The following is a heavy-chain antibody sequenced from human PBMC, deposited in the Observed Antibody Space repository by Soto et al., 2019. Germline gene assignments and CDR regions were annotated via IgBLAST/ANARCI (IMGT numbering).Heavy chain of an antibody. CDR1: GYSFTSYW. CDR3: ASLDSSGSPIAPN. D-gene: IGHD6-19*01. CDR2: IYPGDSDT. J-gene: IGHJ4*02. V-gene: IGHV5-51*01. Sequence: GESLKISCKGSGYSFTSYWIGWVRQMPWKGLEWMGIIYPGDSDTRYSPSFQGQVTISADKSISTAYLQWSSLKASDAAMYYCASLDSSGSPIAPNWGQGTLVTVSS.